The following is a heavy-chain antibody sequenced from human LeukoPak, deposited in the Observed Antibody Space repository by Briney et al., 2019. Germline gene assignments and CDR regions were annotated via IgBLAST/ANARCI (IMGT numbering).Heavy chain of an antibody. D-gene: IGHD5-18*01. CDR1: GFTFSSYG. V-gene: IGHV3-30*02. CDR2: IRYDGSNK. CDR3: ARDRRYSYGPLDY. Sequence: GGSLRLSCAASGFTFSSYGMHWVRQAPGKGLEWVAFIRYDGSNKYYADSMKGRFTISRDNSKNTLYLQMNSLRAEDTAVYYCARDRRYSYGPLDYWGQGTLVTVSS. J-gene: IGHJ4*02.